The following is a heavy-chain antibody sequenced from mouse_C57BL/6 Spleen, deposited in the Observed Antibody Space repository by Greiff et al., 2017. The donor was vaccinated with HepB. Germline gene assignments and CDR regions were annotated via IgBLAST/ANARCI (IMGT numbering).Heavy chain of an antibody. CDR1: GYTFTSYW. V-gene: IGHV1-52*01. CDR3: ARAPSYWYFDV. Sequence: QVQLQQPGAELVRPGSSVKLSCKASGYTFTSYWMHWVKQRPIQGLEWIGNIDPSDSETHYNQKFKDKATLTVDKSSSTAYMQLSSLTSEDSAVYYCARAPSYWYFDVWGTGTTVTVSS. J-gene: IGHJ1*03. CDR2: IDPSDSET.